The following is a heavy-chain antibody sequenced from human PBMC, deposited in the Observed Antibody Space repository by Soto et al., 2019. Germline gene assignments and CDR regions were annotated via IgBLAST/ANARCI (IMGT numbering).Heavy chain of an antibody. D-gene: IGHD3-3*01. Sequence: SETLSLTCTVSGGSISSGGYYWSWIRQHPGKGLEWIGYIYYSGSTYYNPSLKSRVTISVDTSKNQFSLKLSSVTAADTAVYYCARGGITIFGVVTPWFDPWGQGTLVTVSS. CDR1: GGSISSGGYY. CDR2: IYYSGST. V-gene: IGHV4-31*03. CDR3: ARGGITIFGVVTPWFDP. J-gene: IGHJ5*02.